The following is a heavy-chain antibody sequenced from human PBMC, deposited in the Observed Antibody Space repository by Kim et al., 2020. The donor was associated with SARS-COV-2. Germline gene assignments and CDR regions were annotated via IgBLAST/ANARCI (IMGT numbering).Heavy chain of an antibody. V-gene: IGHV4-38-2*02. Sequence: SETLSLTCTVSGYSISSGYYWGWIRQPPGKGLEWIGSIYHSGSTYYNPSLKSRVTISVDTSKNQFSLKLSSVTAADTAVYYCATRRILYGDYDYWGQGTLVTVSS. CDR3: ATRRILYGDYDY. CDR1: GYSISSGYY. J-gene: IGHJ4*02. CDR2: IYHSGST. D-gene: IGHD4-17*01.